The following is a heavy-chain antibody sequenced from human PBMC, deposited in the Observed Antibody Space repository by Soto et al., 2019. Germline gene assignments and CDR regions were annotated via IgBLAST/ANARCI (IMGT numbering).Heavy chain of an antibody. CDR1: GGSISSYY. J-gene: IGHJ6*03. D-gene: IGHD3-3*01. Sequence: QVQLQESGPGLVKPSETLSLTCTVSGGSISSYYWSWIRQPPGKGLEWIGYIYYSGSTNYNPSLKSRVTISVDTSKNQFSLKLSSVTAADTAVYYCATRAADYDCWSGYYSYYYYMDVWGKGTTVTVSS. CDR2: IYYSGST. CDR3: ATRAADYDCWSGYYSYYYYMDV. V-gene: IGHV4-59*08.